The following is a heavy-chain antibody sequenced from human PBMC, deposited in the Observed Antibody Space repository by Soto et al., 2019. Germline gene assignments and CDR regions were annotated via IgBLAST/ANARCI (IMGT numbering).Heavy chain of an antibody. CDR3: ARRYGYYEGDDY. V-gene: IGHV3-48*02. CDR1: GFTFSSYN. Sequence: EVQMVESGGGLVQPGGSLRLSCAASGFTFSSYNMNWVRQAPGKGLQWVAYISSGGSTTYYADFVKGRFIISRDNVKNSLYLQMNSLRDEDTAVYYCARRYGYYEGDDYRGQGTLVSVSS. D-gene: IGHD4-17*01. CDR2: ISSGGSTT. J-gene: IGHJ4*02.